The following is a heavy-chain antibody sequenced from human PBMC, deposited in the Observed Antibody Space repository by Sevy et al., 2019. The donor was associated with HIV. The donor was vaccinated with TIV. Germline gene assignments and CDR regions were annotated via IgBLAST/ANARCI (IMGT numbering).Heavy chain of an antibody. J-gene: IGHJ6*01. CDR2: IKXDGSVK. Sequence: GGSLRLCCVVSGFXFSNYWMTWVRQAPGKGLEWVAXIKXDGSVKSYVDSVKGRFTISRDNAKNSLSLQMNSLSAEDTAVXXCARXXXXXXXXXXGXGXTVTVSS. V-gene: IGHV3-7*01. CDR1: GFXFSNYW. CDR3: ARXXXXXXXXX.